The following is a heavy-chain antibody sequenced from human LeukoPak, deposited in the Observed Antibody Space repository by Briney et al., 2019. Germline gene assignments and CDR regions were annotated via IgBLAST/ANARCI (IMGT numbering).Heavy chain of an antibody. CDR2: ISSSGSTI. CDR1: GFTFSDYY. Sequence: GGSLRLSCIASGFTFSDYYMSWIRQAPGKGLEWVSYISSSGSTINYADSVKGRFTISRDNSKNTLYLQMNSLRAEDTAVYYCARDRRDYYDSSGYFDYWGQGTLVTVSS. D-gene: IGHD3-22*01. CDR3: ARDRRDYYDSSGYFDY. J-gene: IGHJ4*02. V-gene: IGHV3-11*04.